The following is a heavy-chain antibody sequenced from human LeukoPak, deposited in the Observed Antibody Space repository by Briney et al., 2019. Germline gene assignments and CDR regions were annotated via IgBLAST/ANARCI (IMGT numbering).Heavy chain of an antibody. CDR3: ARESRTVTTIGLDSRYFDY. D-gene: IGHD4-17*01. Sequence: GGSLRLSCAASGFTFSSYGMHWVRQAPGKGLEWVAVISYDGSNKYYADSVKGRFTISRDNSKNTLYLQMNSLRDEDTAVYYCARESRTVTTIGLDSRYFDYWGQGTLVTVSS. J-gene: IGHJ4*02. CDR1: GFTFSSYG. CDR2: ISYDGSNK. V-gene: IGHV3-30*03.